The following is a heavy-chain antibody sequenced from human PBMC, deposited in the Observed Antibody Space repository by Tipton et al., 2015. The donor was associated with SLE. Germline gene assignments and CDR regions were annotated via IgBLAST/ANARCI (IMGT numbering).Heavy chain of an antibody. J-gene: IGHJ4*02. CDR2: ISYTGST. D-gene: IGHD3-3*01. CDR3: ARDPYDSWSDYQATFDY. Sequence: TLSLTCSVSGGSISSGGSGFYYWGWVRQPPGKGLEFIGSISYTGSTYYNLSLKSRVTISVDKSKNQFSLKLSSVTAADTAVYYCARDPYDSWSDYQATFDYWGQGTLVTVSP. CDR1: GGSISSGGSGFYY. V-gene: IGHV4-39*07.